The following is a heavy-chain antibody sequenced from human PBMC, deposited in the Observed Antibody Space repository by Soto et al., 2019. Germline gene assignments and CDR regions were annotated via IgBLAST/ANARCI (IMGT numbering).Heavy chain of an antibody. Sequence: ASVKVSCKASGYTFTSYVIIWVRQAPGQGLEWMGWISAYNGNTNYAQKLQGRVTMTTDTSTSTAYMELRSLGSDDTAVFYCARDPRPDSGREWVDYWGQGTLVTVSS. CDR3: ARDPRPDSGREWVDY. D-gene: IGHD6-13*01. V-gene: IGHV1-18*04. J-gene: IGHJ4*02. CDR1: GYTFTSYV. CDR2: ISAYNGNT.